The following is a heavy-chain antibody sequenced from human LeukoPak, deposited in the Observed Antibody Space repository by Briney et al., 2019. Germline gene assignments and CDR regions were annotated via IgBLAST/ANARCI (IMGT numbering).Heavy chain of an antibody. J-gene: IGHJ5*02. CDR1: GGSFSGYY. Sequence: SETLSLTCAVYGGSFSGYYWSWIRQPPGKGLEWIGEINHSGSTNYNPSLKSRVTISVDTSKHPFSLKLSSVTAADPAVYYCARGSGYCSSTSCYFGLVKNWFDPWGQGTLVTVSS. V-gene: IGHV4-34*01. D-gene: IGHD2-2*01. CDR3: ARGSGYCSSTSCYFGLVKNWFDP. CDR2: INHSGST.